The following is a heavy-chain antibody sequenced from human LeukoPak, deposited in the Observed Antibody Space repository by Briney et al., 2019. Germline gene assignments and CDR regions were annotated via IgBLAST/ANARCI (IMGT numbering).Heavy chain of an antibody. D-gene: IGHD3-10*01. Sequence: ASVKVSCKASGYTFTSYDINWVRQATGQGLEWMGWMNPNSGNTGYAQKFQGRVTMTGDTSISTAYMELSNLRSEDTAVYYCVRGTTMVRGVHPLGYYGMDVWGQGTTVTVSS. CDR2: MNPNSGNT. V-gene: IGHV1-8*01. J-gene: IGHJ6*02. CDR1: GYTFTSYD. CDR3: VRGTTMVRGVHPLGYYGMDV.